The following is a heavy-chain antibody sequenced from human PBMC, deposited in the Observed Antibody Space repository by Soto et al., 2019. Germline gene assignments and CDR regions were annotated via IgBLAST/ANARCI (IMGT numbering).Heavy chain of an antibody. J-gene: IGHJ4*02. V-gene: IGHV3-21*01. CDR2: ISSSGSYI. CDR3: ARDGRYCSGGSCYSYYFDY. D-gene: IGHD2-15*01. CDR1: GFTFSSYS. Sequence: EVQLVESGGGLVKPGGSLRLSCAASGFTFSSYSMNWVRQAPGKGLEWVSSISSSGSYIYYADSVKGRFTISRDNAKNSLYLQMNSLRAEDTAVYYCARDGRYCSGGSCYSYYFDYWGQGTLVTVSS.